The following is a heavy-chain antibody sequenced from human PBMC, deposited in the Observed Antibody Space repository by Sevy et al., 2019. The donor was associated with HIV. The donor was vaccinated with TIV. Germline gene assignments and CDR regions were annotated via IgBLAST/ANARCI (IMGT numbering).Heavy chain of an antibody. Sequence: SETLSLTCTVSGGSINNYFWSWIRQPPGKGLEWIGYIYYSGSTNYNPSLKSRVTISVDTSKNQFSLKLSSVTAADTAVYDGARESIGAVGDFDYWGQGTLVTVSS. D-gene: IGHD6-13*01. CDR1: GGSINNYF. J-gene: IGHJ4*02. V-gene: IGHV4-59*01. CDR2: IYYSGST. CDR3: ARESIGAVGDFDY.